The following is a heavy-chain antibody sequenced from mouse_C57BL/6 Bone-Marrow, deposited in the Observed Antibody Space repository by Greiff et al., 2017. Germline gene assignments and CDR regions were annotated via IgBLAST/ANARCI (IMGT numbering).Heavy chain of an antibody. Sequence: EVMLVESGGGLVKPGGSLKLSCAASGFTFSSYAMSWVRQTPEKRLEWVATISDGGSYTYYPANVQGRFTISRDNAKNNLYLQMSHLKSEDTAMYYCARDRGVWLRYWYFDVGGTGTTVTVSS. D-gene: IGHD2-2*01. V-gene: IGHV5-4*01. CDR3: ARDRGVWLRYWYFDV. CDR1: GFTFSSYA. J-gene: IGHJ1*03. CDR2: ISDGGSYT.